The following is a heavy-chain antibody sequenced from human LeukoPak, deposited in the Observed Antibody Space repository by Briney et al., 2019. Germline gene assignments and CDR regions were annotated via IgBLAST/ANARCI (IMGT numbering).Heavy chain of an antibody. CDR1: GFTFSSYG. CDR3: ARPCIAAAFDY. Sequence: GGSLRLSCAASGFTFSSYGMHWVRQAPGKGLEWVANILQDGSEKYYVDSVKGRFTISRDNAKNSLYLQMNSLRAEDTAVYYCARPCIAAAFDYWGQGTLVTVSS. D-gene: IGHD6-25*01. V-gene: IGHV3-7*01. CDR2: ILQDGSEK. J-gene: IGHJ4*02.